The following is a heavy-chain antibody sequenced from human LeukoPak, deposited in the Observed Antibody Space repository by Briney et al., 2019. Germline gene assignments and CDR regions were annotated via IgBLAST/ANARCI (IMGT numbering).Heavy chain of an antibody. Sequence: SETLSLTCSVSDGSTTGYYWSWIRQPPGKGLEWTAYVYYTGRTLYNPSLKSRVTISVDTSKNQFSLKLSSVTAADTAVYYCARGKATVTTFLFDYWGQGTLVTVSS. CDR3: ARGKATVTTFLFDY. V-gene: IGHV4-59*01. J-gene: IGHJ4*02. CDR1: DGSTTGYY. CDR2: VYYTGRT. D-gene: IGHD4-17*01.